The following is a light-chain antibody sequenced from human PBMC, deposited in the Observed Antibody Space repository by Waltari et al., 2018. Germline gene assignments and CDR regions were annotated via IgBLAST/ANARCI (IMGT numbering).Light chain of an antibody. CDR2: GAS. Sequence: VLTHSPGTLSLSPGESVPPSCRASQSLTKRYLAWYQQKPGQAPRLLIYGASSRAAGIPDRFSGSGSGTDFTLTISRLEPEDFAVYYCQQYGSSILYTFGQGTKLEIK. CDR3: QQYGSSILYT. J-gene: IGKJ2*01. CDR1: QSLTKRY. V-gene: IGKV3-20*01.